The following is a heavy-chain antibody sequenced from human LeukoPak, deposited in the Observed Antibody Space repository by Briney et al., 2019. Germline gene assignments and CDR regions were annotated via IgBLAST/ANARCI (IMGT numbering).Heavy chain of an antibody. CDR2: FYHRA. D-gene: IGHD4-17*01. J-gene: IGHJ4*02. CDR3: VREGEYGEDYY. CDR1: GGPSVSRGGYY. V-gene: IGHV4-31*03. Sequence: SETLSLTCTVSGGPSVSRGGYYWTWIRQHPEKGLEWIGYFYHRASYNPSLKSRVTISVDTSKNQFSLRLTSVTAADTALYYCVREGEYGEDYYWGQGIQVIVSS.